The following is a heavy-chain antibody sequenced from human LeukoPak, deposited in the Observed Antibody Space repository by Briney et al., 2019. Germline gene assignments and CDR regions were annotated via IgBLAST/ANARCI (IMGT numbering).Heavy chain of an antibody. CDR1: GGSFSGYY. V-gene: IGHV4-34*01. D-gene: IGHD3-16*02. J-gene: IGHJ4*02. CDR2: IDHSGST. CDR3: ARDAIGPYDYVWGSYRFTRSYFDY. Sequence: SETLSLTCAAYGGSFSGYYWSWIRQPPGKGLEWIGEIDHSGSTNYDPSLKSRVTISVDTSKNQFSLKLSSVTAADTAVYYCARDAIGPYDYVWGSYRFTRSYFDYWGQGTLVTVSS.